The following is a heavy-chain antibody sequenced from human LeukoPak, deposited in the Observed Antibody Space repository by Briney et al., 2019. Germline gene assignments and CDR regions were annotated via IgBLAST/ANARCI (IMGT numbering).Heavy chain of an antibody. CDR3: AKDLGRVGATSFDY. J-gene: IGHJ4*02. V-gene: IGHV3-9*03. D-gene: IGHD1-26*01. CDR1: GFTFDDYA. CDR2: ISWNSGSI. Sequence: PGGSLRLSCAASGFTFDDYAMHWVRQAPGKGLEWVSGISWNSGSIGYADSVKGRFTISRDNAKNSLYLQMNSLRAEDMALYYCAKDLGRVGATSFDYWGQGTLVTVSS.